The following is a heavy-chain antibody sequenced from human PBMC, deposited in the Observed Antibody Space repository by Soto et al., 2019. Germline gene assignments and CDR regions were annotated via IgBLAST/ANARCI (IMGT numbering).Heavy chain of an antibody. Sequence: NPSETLSLTCTVSGGSISSGDYYWSWIRQPPGKGLEWIGYIYYGGTTYYNPSLKSRVTISVDTSKNQFSLKVNSVTAADTAVYYCARALIQLWPHYYYGMDVWGQGTTVTVSS. CDR3: ARALIQLWPHYYYGMDV. J-gene: IGHJ6*02. CDR2: IYYGGTT. V-gene: IGHV4-30-4*01. CDR1: GGSISSGDYY. D-gene: IGHD5-18*01.